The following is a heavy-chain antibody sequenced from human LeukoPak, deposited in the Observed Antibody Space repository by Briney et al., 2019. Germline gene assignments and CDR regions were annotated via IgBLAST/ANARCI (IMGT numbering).Heavy chain of an antibody. V-gene: IGHV1-8*02. CDR1: GYIFTDYY. J-gene: IGHJ6*03. D-gene: IGHD3-3*01. CDR2: MNPNSGNT. Sequence: ASVKVSCKTSGYIFTDYYIHWVRQAPGQGLEWVGWMNPNSGNTGYAQKFQGRVTMTRNTSISTAYMELSSLRSEDTAVYYCARGIGDYYYMDVWGKGTTVTISS. CDR3: ARGIGDYYYMDV.